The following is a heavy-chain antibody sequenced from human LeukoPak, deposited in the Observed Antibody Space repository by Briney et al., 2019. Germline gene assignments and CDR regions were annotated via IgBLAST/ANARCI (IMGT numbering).Heavy chain of an antibody. J-gene: IGHJ6*03. Sequence: PSETLSLTCAVYGGSFSGYYWSWIRQPPGKGLEWIGEINHSGSTNYNPSLKSRATISVDTSKNQFSLKLSSVTAADTAVYYCAREVVARYYYYYYMDVWGKGTTVTVSS. CDR1: GGSFSGYY. V-gene: IGHV4-34*01. D-gene: IGHD2-15*01. CDR2: INHSGST. CDR3: AREVVARYYYYYYMDV.